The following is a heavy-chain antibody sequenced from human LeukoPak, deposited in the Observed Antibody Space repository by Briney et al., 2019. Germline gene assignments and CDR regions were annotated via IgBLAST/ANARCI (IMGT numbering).Heavy chain of an antibody. CDR2: ITSSSASI. V-gene: IGHV3-21*01. CDR3: ARDAYCSSTSCKEYFDL. D-gene: IGHD2-2*01. CDR1: GFTFSTYS. J-gene: IGHJ2*01. Sequence: GGSLRLSCAASGFTFSTYSMNWVRQAPGKGLEWVSSITSSSASIYYADSVKGRFTISRDNAKNSLYLQMNSLRAEDTAVYYCARDAYCSSTSCKEYFDLWGRGTLVTVSS.